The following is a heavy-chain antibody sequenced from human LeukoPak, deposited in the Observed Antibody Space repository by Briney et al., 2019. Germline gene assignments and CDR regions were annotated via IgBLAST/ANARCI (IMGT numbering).Heavy chain of an antibody. V-gene: IGHV4-34*01. CDR2: IYHSGST. J-gene: IGHJ4*02. D-gene: IGHD2-15*01. CDR3: ARHFVGGGISNNVDY. Sequence: SETLSLTCAVYGGSFSGYYWSWIRQPPGKGLEWIGSIYHSGSTYYNPSLKSRVTISVDTSKNQFSLKLSSVTAADTAVYYCARHFVGGGISNNVDYWGQGTLVTVSS. CDR1: GGSFSGYY.